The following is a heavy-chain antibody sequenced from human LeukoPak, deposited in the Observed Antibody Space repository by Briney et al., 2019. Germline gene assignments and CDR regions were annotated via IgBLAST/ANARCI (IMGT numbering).Heavy chain of an antibody. CDR1: GGSINSYY. D-gene: IGHD3-10*01. CDR2: IYYSGST. J-gene: IGHJ5*02. V-gene: IGHV4-59*12. CDR3: ARGLSTRVRGVISNWFDP. Sequence: SETLSLTCTVSGGSINSYYWSWIRQPPGKGLEWIGYIYYSGSTNYNPSLKSRVTISVDTSKNQFSLKLSSVTAADTAVYYCARGLSTRVRGVISNWFDPWGQGTLVTVSS.